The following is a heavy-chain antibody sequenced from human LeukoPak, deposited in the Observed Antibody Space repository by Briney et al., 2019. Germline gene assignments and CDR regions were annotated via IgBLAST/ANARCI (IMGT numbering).Heavy chain of an antibody. Sequence: SETLSLTCAVYGGSFSGYYWSWIRQPPGKGLEWIGSIYYSGSTYYNPSLKSRVTISVDTSKNQFSLKLSSVTAADTAVYYCARDPPVAGTSWGQGTLVTVSS. CDR3: ARDPPVAGTS. CDR1: GGSFSGYY. J-gene: IGHJ4*02. D-gene: IGHD6-19*01. CDR2: IYYSGST. V-gene: IGHV4-34*01.